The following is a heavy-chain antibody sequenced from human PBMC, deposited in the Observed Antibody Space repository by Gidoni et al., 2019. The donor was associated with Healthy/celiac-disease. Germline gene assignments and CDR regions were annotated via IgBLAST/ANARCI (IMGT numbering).Heavy chain of an antibody. Sequence: QLQLPESGPGLVKPSETLSLTCTVSGGSISSSSYYWGWIRQPPGKGLEWIGSIYYSGSTYYNPSLKSRVTISVDTSKNQSSLKLSSVTAADTAVYYCARDQGQQLDYWGQGTLVTVSS. CDR2: IYYSGST. CDR3: ARDQGQQLDY. J-gene: IGHJ4*02. V-gene: IGHV4-39*07. D-gene: IGHD6-13*01. CDR1: GGSISSSSYY.